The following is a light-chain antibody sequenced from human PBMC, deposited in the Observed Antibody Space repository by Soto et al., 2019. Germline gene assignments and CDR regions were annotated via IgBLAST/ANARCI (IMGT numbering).Light chain of an antibody. CDR2: DVT. V-gene: IGLV2-11*01. Sequence: QSALTQPRSVSGSPGQSVAISCTGTSSDVGGYNYVSWYQQHPGKAPKLIIYDVTNRPSGVPDRFSGSKSGNTASLTISGLQAEDEANFFCCSYAGNYTFIFGGGTQLTVL. CDR3: CSYAGNYTFI. CDR1: SSDVGGYNY. J-gene: IGLJ2*01.